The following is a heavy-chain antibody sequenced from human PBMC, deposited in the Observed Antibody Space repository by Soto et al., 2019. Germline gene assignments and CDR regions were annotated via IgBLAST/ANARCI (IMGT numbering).Heavy chain of an antibody. CDR2: MYYSGSS. D-gene: IGHD2-15*01. V-gene: IGHV4-30-4*01. CDR1: GGSINSGDYY. Sequence: QVQLQESGPGLVKASQTLSLTCSVSGGSINSGDYYWSWIRQAPGKGLQWIGHMYYSGSSSYNPALKSRVSISLDTPNSQFSLKILSVTAADTAVYYCARVKMVVAVNWFDSWGQGTLVTVSS. J-gene: IGHJ5*01. CDR3: ARVKMVVAVNWFDS.